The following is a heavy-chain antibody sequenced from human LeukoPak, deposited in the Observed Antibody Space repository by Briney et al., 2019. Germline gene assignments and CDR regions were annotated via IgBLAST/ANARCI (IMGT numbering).Heavy chain of an antibody. Sequence: GGSLRLSWAASGLTISNNFMGWVRQAPGKGLEWVSLIYSGGSTYSADSVKGRFTISRDNSKNTLHLQMNSLRAEDTAVYYCARDTDYYGSGRHGYFDHWGQGTLVTVSS. CDR1: GLTISNNF. V-gene: IGHV3-66*01. J-gene: IGHJ1*01. CDR3: ARDTDYYGSGRHGYFDH. CDR2: IYSGGST. D-gene: IGHD3-10*01.